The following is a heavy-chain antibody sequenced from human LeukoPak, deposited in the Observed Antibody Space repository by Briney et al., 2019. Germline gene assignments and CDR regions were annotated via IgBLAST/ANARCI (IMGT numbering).Heavy chain of an antibody. J-gene: IGHJ6*02. CDR1: GYTFTSYG. Sequence: GASVKVSCKASGYTFTSYGISWVRQAPGQGLEWMGWISAYNGNTNYAQKLQGRVTMTTDTSTSTAYMELRSLGSDDTAVYYCARDDGGYPSAHYYYGMDVWGQGTTVTVSS. D-gene: IGHD4-17*01. V-gene: IGHV1-18*01. CDR2: ISAYNGNT. CDR3: ARDDGGYPSAHYYYGMDV.